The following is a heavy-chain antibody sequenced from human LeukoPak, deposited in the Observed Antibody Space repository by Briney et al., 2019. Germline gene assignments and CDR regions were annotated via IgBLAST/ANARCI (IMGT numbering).Heavy chain of an antibody. Sequence: PGGSLRLSCAASGFTFSDFGMHWVRQAPGKGLEWVAFIRYNENNKYYADSVKGRFTISRDNSKNTLYLQMNSLRAEDTAVYYCAKDRITMIVVVGGDFDYWGQGTLVTVSS. CDR3: AKDRITMIVVVGGDFDY. CDR2: IRYNENNK. V-gene: IGHV3-30*02. CDR1: GFTFSDFG. D-gene: IGHD3-22*01. J-gene: IGHJ4*02.